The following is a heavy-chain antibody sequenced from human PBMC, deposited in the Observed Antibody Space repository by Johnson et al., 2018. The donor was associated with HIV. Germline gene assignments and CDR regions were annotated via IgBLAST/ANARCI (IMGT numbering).Heavy chain of an antibody. CDR2: IRYDGSNT. CDR1: GFTLNSYG. Sequence: QVQLVESGGGVVQPGGSLRLSCAASGFTLNSYGMHWVRQAPGKGLEWVAFIRYDGSNTYYGDSMKGRLTISRDNSKNTLYLQMNSLRAEDTAVYYCASGPTPGVAARGALGGAFDIWGQGTMVTVSS. D-gene: IGHD6-6*01. V-gene: IGHV3-30*02. J-gene: IGHJ3*02. CDR3: ASGPTPGVAARGALGGAFDI.